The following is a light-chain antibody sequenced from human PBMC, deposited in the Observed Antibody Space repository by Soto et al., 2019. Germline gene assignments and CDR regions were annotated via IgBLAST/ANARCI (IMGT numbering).Light chain of an antibody. CDR2: AAS. Sequence: EIQVTQSPSSLSASLGDRVSITCRASQSISNFLNWVQHKPGNAPKVLISAASTLQSGVPPRFSGSESGTDFTLTISSLQPEDSASYYCQQYYNSVLTFGGGTTV. CDR3: QQYYNSVLT. V-gene: IGKV1-39*01. J-gene: IGKJ4*01. CDR1: QSISNF.